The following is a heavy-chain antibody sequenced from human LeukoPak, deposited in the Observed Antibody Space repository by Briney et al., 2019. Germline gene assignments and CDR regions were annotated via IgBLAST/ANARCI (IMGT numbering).Heavy chain of an antibody. V-gene: IGHV1-2*02. CDR2: INPNSGGT. CDR1: GYTFTGYY. CDR3: ARASPLTGTSNWFDP. D-gene: IGHD1-7*01. J-gene: IGHJ5*02. Sequence: ASVKVSCKASGYTFTGYYMHWVRQAPGQGLEWMGWINPNSGGTNYAQKLQGRVTMTTDTSTSTAYMELRSLRSDDTAVYYCARASPLTGTSNWFDPWGQGTLVTVSS.